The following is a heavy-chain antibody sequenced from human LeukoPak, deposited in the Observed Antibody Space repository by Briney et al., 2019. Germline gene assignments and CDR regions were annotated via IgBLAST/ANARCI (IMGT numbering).Heavy chain of an antibody. V-gene: IGHV3-23*01. J-gene: IGHJ6*02. CDR2: ITGSGGNT. D-gene: IGHD6-13*01. Sequence: GGSLRLSCAASGFIFSSYSMSWVRQAPGKELEWVSVITGSGGNTYYADSVKGRFTISKDNSKNTVYLQMSSLRVDDTAVYYCAKAASSSWPSYYYGMDVWGQGTTVTVSS. CDR1: GFIFSSYS. CDR3: AKAASSSWPSYYYGMDV.